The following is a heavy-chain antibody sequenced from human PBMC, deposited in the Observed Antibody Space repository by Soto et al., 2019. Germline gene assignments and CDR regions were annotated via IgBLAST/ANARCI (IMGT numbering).Heavy chain of an antibody. V-gene: IGHV1-46*01. CDR1: GYTFTSCY. Sequence: EASVKVSCKASGYTFTSCYMHWVRQAPGQGLEWMGIINPSGGSTNYAQKFQGRVTMTRDTSTSTVYMELTSLRSEDTAMFYCARGGSMVVMTDGFDFWGQGTLVTVSS. CDR2: INPSGGST. J-gene: IGHJ4*02. D-gene: IGHD2-21*02. CDR3: ARGGSMVVMTDGFDF.